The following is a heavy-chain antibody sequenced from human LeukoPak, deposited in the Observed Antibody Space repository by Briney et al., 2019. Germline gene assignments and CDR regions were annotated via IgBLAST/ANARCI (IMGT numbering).Heavy chain of an antibody. CDR1: GGSFSGYY. J-gene: IGHJ4*02. D-gene: IGHD4/OR15-4a*01. V-gene: IGHV3-7*01. CDR3: ARDTLGEGEDANYAVYYFDY. Sequence: SSETLSLTCAVYGGSFSGYYWSWVRQAPGKGLEWVANIKQDGTEKYYVDSVKGRFTISRDNAKNSLYLQMNSLRADDTAFYYCARDTLGEGEDANYAVYYFDYWGQGTVVTVPS. CDR2: IKQDGTEK.